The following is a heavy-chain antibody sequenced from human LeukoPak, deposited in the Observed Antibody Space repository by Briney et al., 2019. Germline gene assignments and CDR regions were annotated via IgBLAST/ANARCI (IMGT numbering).Heavy chain of an antibody. V-gene: IGHV3-66*01. D-gene: IGHD4-17*01. CDR2: IYSGGST. CDR3: ASLPNYGDYYYYYYGMDV. CDR1: GFTVSSNY. Sequence: GGSLRLSCAASGFTVSSNYMSWLRQAPGQGLEWVSVIYSGGSTYYADSVKGRFTISRDNSKNTLYLQMNSLRAEDTAVYYCASLPNYGDYYYYYYGMDVWGQGTTVTVSS. J-gene: IGHJ6*02.